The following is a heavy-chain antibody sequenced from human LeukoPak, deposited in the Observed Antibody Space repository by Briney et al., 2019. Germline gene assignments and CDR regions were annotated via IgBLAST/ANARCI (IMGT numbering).Heavy chain of an antibody. V-gene: IGHV4-38-2*02. CDR2: IYHSGST. Sequence: PSETLSLTCTVSGYSISSGYYWGWIRQPPGKGLEWIGSIYHSGSTYYNPSLKSRVTISVDTSKNQFSLKLSSVTAADTAVYYCARAYKSSWYHNWFGPWGQGTLVTVSS. CDR1: GYSISSGYY. CDR3: ARAYKSSWYHNWFGP. J-gene: IGHJ5*02. D-gene: IGHD6-13*01.